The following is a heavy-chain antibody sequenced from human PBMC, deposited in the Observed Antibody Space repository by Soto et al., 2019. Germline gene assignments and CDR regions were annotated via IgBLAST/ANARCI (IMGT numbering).Heavy chain of an antibody. V-gene: IGHV4-34*01. J-gene: IGHJ6*03. CDR1: GGSFSGYY. D-gene: IGHD2-2*01. CDR3: ARGTGYCSSTSCRVHYYMDV. CDR2: INHSGST. Sequence: SETLSLTCAVYGGSFSGYYWSWIRQPPGKGLEWIGEINHSGSTNYNPSLKSRVTISVDTSKNQFSLKLSSVTAADTAVYYCARGTGYCSSTSCRVHYYMDVWGKGTTVTVSS.